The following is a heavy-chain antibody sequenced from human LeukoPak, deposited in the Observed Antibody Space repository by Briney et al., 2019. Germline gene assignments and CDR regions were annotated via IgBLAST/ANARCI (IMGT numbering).Heavy chain of an antibody. CDR2: IYPRGST. J-gene: IGHJ4*02. CDR1: GDSISRGSFS. V-gene: IGHV4-30-2*01. Sequence: SETLSLTCTVSGDSISRGSFSWTWIRQAPGKGLEWIGYIYPRGSTYYNPSLKSRVNLSIDKSSNQFSLDLASVTAADTAVYYCARFSPRAEGNYLDSWGQGTLVTVSS. CDR3: ARFSPRAEGNYLDS.